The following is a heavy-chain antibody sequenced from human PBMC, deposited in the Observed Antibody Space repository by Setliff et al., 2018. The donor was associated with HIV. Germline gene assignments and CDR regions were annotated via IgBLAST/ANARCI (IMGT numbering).Heavy chain of an antibody. J-gene: IGHJ6*03. Sequence: GGSLRLSCVASGFTFSNYGMHWVRQAPGKGLEWVALIWNDGSSKFYGDSVKGRFTISRDNSKNTLYLQMDSLRAEDTAVYYCAKRDYYDSSGYLLPYMDVWGKGTPVTVSS. CDR3: AKRDYYDSSGYLLPYMDV. CDR1: GFTFSNYG. D-gene: IGHD3-22*01. CDR2: IWNDGSSK. V-gene: IGHV3-33*06.